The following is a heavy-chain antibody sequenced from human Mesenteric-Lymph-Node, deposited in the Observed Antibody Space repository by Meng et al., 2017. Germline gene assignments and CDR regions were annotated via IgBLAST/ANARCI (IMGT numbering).Heavy chain of an antibody. D-gene: IGHD2-21*02. CDR1: GFTFSSYA. CDR2: ISGSGGPT. Sequence: GESLKISCAASGFTFSSYAVSWVRQAPEKGLEWVSTISGSGGPTFYADSVKGRFTISRDSSQNVLYLEMNSLTVDDTAIYYYVRGGGAFCGGDCLRTFDFWGQGTLVTVSS. CDR3: VRGGGAFCGGDCLRTFDF. V-gene: IGHV3-23*01. J-gene: IGHJ4*02.